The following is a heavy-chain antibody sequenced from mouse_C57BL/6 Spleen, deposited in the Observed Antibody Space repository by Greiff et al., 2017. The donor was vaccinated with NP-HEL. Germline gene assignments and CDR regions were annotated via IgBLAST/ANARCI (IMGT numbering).Heavy chain of an antibody. CDR3: ARSEQLHYFDY. CDR2: IDPSDSYT. Sequence: QVQLQQPGAELVKPGASVKLSCKASGYTFTSYWMQWVKQRPGQGLEWIGEIDPSDSYTNYNQKFKGKATLTVDTSSSTAYMQLSSLTSEDSAVYYCARSEQLHYFDYWGQGTTLTVSS. J-gene: IGHJ2*01. CDR1: GYTFTSYW. D-gene: IGHD4-1*02. V-gene: IGHV1-50*01.